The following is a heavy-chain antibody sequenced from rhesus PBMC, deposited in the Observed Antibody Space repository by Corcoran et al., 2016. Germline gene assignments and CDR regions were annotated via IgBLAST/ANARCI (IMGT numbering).Heavy chain of an antibody. D-gene: IGHD3-34*01. J-gene: IGHJ5-2*02. CDR3: ASQTNWGDLDV. Sequence: QVQLQESGPGLVKPSETLSLHCACSGGSFSSDWLALIRQPPGKGLEWIGSIYGSSGSTEYNPSLKSRATISRDTSKNQFSLKLSSVTAADTAVYYCASQTNWGDLDVWGRGVLVTVSS. CDR2: IYGSSGST. V-gene: IGHV4-160*01. CDR1: GGSFSSDW.